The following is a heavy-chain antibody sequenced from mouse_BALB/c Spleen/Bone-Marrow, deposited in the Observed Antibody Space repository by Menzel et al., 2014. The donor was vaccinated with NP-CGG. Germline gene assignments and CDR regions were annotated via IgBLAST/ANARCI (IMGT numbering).Heavy chain of an antibody. CDR1: GFTFTDYY. CDR3: ARDRGLTYFDY. V-gene: IGHV7-3*02. CDR2: IRNKANGYTT. Sequence: EVQRVESGGGLVQPGDSLRLSCATSGFTFTDYYMNWVRQPPGKALEWLGFIRNKANGYTTEYSASVKGRFTISRDNSQGILYLQMNTLRAEDSATYYCARDRGLTYFDYWGQGTTLTVSS. J-gene: IGHJ2*01. D-gene: IGHD2-4*01.